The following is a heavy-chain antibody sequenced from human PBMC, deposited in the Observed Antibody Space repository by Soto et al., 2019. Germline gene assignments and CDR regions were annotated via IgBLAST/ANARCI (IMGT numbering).Heavy chain of an antibody. Sequence: ASVKVSCKASGYTFTSYGISWVRQAPGQGLEWMGWISAYNGNTNYAQKPQGRVTMTTDTSTSTAYMELRSLRSDDTAVYYCARVEDRYSSGWYAFDIWGQGTMVTVSS. V-gene: IGHV1-18*01. J-gene: IGHJ3*02. CDR3: ARVEDRYSSGWYAFDI. CDR2: ISAYNGNT. D-gene: IGHD6-19*01. CDR1: GYTFTSYG.